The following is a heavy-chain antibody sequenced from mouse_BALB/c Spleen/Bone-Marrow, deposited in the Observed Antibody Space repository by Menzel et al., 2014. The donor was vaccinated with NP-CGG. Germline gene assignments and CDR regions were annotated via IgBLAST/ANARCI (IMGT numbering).Heavy chain of an antibody. J-gene: IGHJ4*01. Sequence: EVQLQQSGTVLARPGASVKMSCKASGYTFTSYWMHWVKQRPGQGLEWIGAIYPGNSDTSYNQKFKGKAKLTAVTSTSTGYRDLSSLTNEDSAVYYGTRGNTTVVATRAMDYWGQGTSVTVSS. D-gene: IGHD1-1*01. CDR3: TRGNTTVVATRAMDY. CDR2: IYPGNSDT. V-gene: IGHV1-5*01. CDR1: GYTFTSYW.